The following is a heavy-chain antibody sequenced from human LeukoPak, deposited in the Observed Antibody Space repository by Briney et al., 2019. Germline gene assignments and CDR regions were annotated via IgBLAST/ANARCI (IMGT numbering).Heavy chain of an antibody. D-gene: IGHD6-13*01. CDR2: INHSGST. V-gene: IGHV4-34*01. J-gene: IGHJ4*02. CDR1: GGSFSGYY. CDR3: ASRARSIAAPGTDY. Sequence: PSETLSLTCAVYGGSFSGYYWSWIRQPPGKGLEWIGEINHSGSTNYNPSLKSRITISVDTSKNQFSLNLNSVTAADTAVYYCASRARSIAAPGTDYWGQGTLVTVSS.